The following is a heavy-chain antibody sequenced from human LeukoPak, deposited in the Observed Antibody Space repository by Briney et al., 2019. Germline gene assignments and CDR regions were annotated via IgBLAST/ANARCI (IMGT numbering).Heavy chain of an antibody. D-gene: IGHD6-13*01. CDR3: AKVLAAAEAFDI. Sequence: GGSLRLSCAASGFTFSSYGMHWVRQAPGKGLEWVAFIRYDGSNKYYADSVKGRFTISRDNSKNTLYPQMNSLRAEDTAVYYCAKVLAAAEAFDIWGQGTMVTVSS. CDR2: IRYDGSNK. V-gene: IGHV3-30*02. CDR1: GFTFSSYG. J-gene: IGHJ3*02.